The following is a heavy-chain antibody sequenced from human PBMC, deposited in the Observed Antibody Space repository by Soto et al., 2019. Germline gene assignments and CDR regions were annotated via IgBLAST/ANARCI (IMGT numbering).Heavy chain of an antibody. CDR1: GYSFTNYW. V-gene: IGHV5-51*01. Sequence: GESQKSSYKGCGYSFTNYWINWVRQMPGKGLEWMGIIYPGDSDTRYSPSFQGQVTISADKSISTAYLQWSSLKASDTAIYYCARSGSGDYWGQGTLVTVSS. CDR3: ARSGSGDY. D-gene: IGHD2-15*01. J-gene: IGHJ4*02. CDR2: IYPGDSDT.